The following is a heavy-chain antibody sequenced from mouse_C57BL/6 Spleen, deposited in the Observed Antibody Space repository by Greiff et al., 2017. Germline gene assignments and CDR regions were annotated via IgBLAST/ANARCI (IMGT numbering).Heavy chain of an antibody. CDR2: IDPSDSET. CDR1: GYTFTSYW. D-gene: IGHD2-3*01. CDR3: ARVGYNGYFYDLDY. Sequence: QVQLQQPGAELVRPGSSVKLSCKASGYTFTSYWMHWVKQRPIQGLEWIGNIDPSDSETHYNQKFKDKATLTVDKSSSTAYMQLSSLTSEDSAVYYYARVGYNGYFYDLDYWGQGTTLTVSS. J-gene: IGHJ2*01. V-gene: IGHV1-52*01.